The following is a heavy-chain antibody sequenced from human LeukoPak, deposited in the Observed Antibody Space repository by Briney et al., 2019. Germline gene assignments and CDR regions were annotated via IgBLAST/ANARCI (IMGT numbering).Heavy chain of an antibody. CDR3: ALGPPRYDILTGYQFGY. CDR2: IKPDGSET. CDR1: GFTFTSYW. Sequence: GASLRLSCEASGFTFTSYWMRWVRQAPGQGLEWMANIKPDGSETYYVDSVKGRFTISRDNATSSLYLEMNSLRAEDTAVYCCALGPPRYDILTGYQFGYWGQGTLVTVSS. J-gene: IGHJ4*02. V-gene: IGHV3-7*01. D-gene: IGHD3-9*01.